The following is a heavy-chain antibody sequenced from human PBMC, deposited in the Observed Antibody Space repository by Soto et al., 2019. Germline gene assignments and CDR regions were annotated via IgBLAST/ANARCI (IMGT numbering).Heavy chain of an antibody. J-gene: IGHJ4*02. D-gene: IGHD2-2*01. CDR2: ISGSGGST. CDR3: AKVAGDCSSTSCYESFDY. CDR1: GFTFSSYS. Sequence: RGSLRLSCAASGFTFSSYSMSWVRQAPWKGLEWVSAISGSGGSTYYADSVKGRFTISRDNSKNTLYLQMNSLRAEDTAVYYRAKVAGDCSSTSCYESFDYWGQGTLVTVSS. V-gene: IGHV3-23*01.